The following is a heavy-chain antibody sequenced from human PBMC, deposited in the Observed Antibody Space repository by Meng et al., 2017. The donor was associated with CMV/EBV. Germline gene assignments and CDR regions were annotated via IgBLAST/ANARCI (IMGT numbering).Heavy chain of an antibody. V-gene: IGHV3-48*03. D-gene: IGHD6-19*01. CDR1: GFTFSSYE. CDR3: ARALIAVAGSWDYYYGMDV. Sequence: GESLLISCAASGFTFSSYEMNWVRQAPGTGPEWVSYISSSGSTIYYADSVKGRFTISRDNAKNSLYLQMNSLRAEDTAVYYCARALIAVAGSWDYYYGMDVWGQGATVTVSS. J-gene: IGHJ6*02. CDR2: ISSSGSTI.